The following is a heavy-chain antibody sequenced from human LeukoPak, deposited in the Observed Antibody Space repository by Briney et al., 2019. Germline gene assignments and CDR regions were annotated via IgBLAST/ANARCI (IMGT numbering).Heavy chain of an antibody. CDR3: ARVIRGGYSYYFDY. J-gene: IGHJ4*02. CDR2: IYYSGST. D-gene: IGHD3-10*01. Sequence: KPSETLSLTCTVSGGSISSYYWSWIRQPPGKGLEWIGYIYYSGSTNYNPSLKSRVTISVDTSKNQFSLKLSSVTAADTAVYYCARVIRGGYSYYFDYWGQGTLVTVSS. V-gene: IGHV4-59*01. CDR1: GGSISSYY.